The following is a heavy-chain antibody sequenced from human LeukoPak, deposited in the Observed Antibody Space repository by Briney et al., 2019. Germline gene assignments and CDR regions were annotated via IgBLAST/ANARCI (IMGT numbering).Heavy chain of an antibody. CDR2: INAGNGNT. CDR1: GYTLTELS. V-gene: IGHV1-3*01. Sequence: ASVKVSCKVSGYTLTELSMHWVRQAPGQRLEWMGWINAGNGNTKYSQKFQGRVTITRDTSASTAYMELSSLRSEDTAVYYCARGGYYYPDLAPNAFDIWGQGTMVTVSS. J-gene: IGHJ3*02. CDR3: ARGGYYYPDLAPNAFDI. D-gene: IGHD3-22*01.